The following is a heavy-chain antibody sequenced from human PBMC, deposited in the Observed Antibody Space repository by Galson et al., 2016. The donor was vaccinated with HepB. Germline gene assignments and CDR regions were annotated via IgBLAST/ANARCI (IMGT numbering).Heavy chain of an antibody. CDR3: AKDNYDILTGSFDP. CDR1: GGTFSTFG. CDR2: ITPIFGTP. V-gene: IGHV1-69*13. Sequence: SVKVSCKASGGTFSTFGIIWVRQAPGQGLEWMGGITPIFGTPNYAQTFQGRVTMTADGSTSTAYMELSSLRSEDTAVYYCAKDNYDILTGSFDPWGQGTLVPVSS. D-gene: IGHD3-9*01. J-gene: IGHJ5*02.